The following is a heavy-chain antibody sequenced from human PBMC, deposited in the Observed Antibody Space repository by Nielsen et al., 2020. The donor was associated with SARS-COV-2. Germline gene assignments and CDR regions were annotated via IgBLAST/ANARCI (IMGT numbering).Heavy chain of an antibody. CDR3: ARGSGTTVVTFGTEFDS. CDR2: ISYDGSNK. V-gene: IGHV3-30-3*01. Sequence: GESLKISCAASGFTFSSYAMHWVRQAPGKGLEWVAVISYDGSNKYYADSVKGRFTISRDNSKNALYLQMNSLRADDTAVYYCARGSGTTVVTFGTEFDSWGQGILVTVSS. D-gene: IGHD4-23*01. CDR1: GFTFSSYA. J-gene: IGHJ4*02.